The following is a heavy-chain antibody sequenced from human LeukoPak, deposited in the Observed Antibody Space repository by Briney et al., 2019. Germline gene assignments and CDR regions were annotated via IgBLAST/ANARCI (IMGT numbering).Heavy chain of an antibody. J-gene: IGHJ4*02. Sequence: GGSLRLSCAASGFTFSIYAMHWVRQAPGKGLEWVAVISYDGSNKYYADSVKGRFTISRDNSKNTLYLQMNSLRAEDTAVYYCARDYRKLVVVAAIDYWGQGTLVTVSS. D-gene: IGHD2-15*01. CDR3: ARDYRKLVVVAAIDY. CDR2: ISYDGSNK. V-gene: IGHV3-30-3*01. CDR1: GFTFSIYA.